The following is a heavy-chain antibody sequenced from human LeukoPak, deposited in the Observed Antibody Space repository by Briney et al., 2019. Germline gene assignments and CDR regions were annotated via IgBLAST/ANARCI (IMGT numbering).Heavy chain of an antibody. V-gene: IGHV5-51*04. CDR2: IYXGDSDT. D-gene: IGHD2-15*01. CDR3: ARLPPGWDCSGGSCYGFDY. Sequence: XWMXXIYXGDSDTRYSPSFQGQVTISADKPISTAYLQWSSLKASDTAMYYCARLPPGWDCSGGSCYGFDYWGQGTLVTVSS. J-gene: IGHJ4*02.